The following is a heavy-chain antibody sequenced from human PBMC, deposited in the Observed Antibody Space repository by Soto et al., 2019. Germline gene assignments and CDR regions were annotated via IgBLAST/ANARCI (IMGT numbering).Heavy chain of an antibody. CDR3: AKGRVFYSDNYFVP. D-gene: IGHD2-15*01. CDR1: LDSISNSY. Sequence: QVQLLESGPGLVKPSETLSLTCSVSLDSISNSYWTWIRQPAGKGLEWIGHIYSSGKANYNPSLKSRVTMSLDTSKNPFSRSLKSVTAADTAIYYCAKGRVFYSDNYFVPWGQGTQVTVSS. J-gene: IGHJ5*02. CDR2: IYSSGKA. V-gene: IGHV4-4*07.